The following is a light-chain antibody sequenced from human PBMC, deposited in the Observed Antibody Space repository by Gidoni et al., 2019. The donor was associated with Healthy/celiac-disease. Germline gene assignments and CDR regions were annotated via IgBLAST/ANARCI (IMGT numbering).Light chain of an antibody. CDR2: AAS. CDR3: QQSYSTPLT. J-gene: IGKJ4*01. Sequence: DIHMTQSPSSLSASVGDRVTITCRASQSISSYLHWYQQKPGKAPKLLIYAASSVQSGVPSRFSGSGSGTDFTLTISSLQPEDFATYYCQQSYSTPLTFGGGTKVEIK. V-gene: IGKV1-39*01. CDR1: QSISSY.